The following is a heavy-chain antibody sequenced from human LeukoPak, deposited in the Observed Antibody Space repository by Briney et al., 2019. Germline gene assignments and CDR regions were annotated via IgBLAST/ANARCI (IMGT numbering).Heavy chain of an antibody. D-gene: IGHD5-18*01. Sequence: SETLSLTCTVSGGSISSYYWSWIRQPPGKGLEWIGYFYYSGSTNYNPSLKSRVTISVDTSKNQRSLKLSSVTAADTAVYYCARVAPQGGYSYGYYFDYWGQGTLVTVSS. CDR3: ARVAPQGGYSYGYYFDY. CDR1: GGSISSYY. V-gene: IGHV4-59*01. CDR2: FYYSGST. J-gene: IGHJ4*02.